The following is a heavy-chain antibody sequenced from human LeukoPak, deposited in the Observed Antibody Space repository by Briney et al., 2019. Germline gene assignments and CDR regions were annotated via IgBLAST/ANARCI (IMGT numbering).Heavy chain of an antibody. CDR3: ARDLPEEYQLQHTQFDY. D-gene: IGHD2-2*01. V-gene: IGHV1-2*02. CDR2: INPNSGGT. Sequence: ASVKVSCKASGYTFTGYYMHWVRQAPGQGLEWMGWINPNSGGTNYAQKFQGRVTMTRDTSISPAYMGLSRLRSDDTAGCYCARDLPEEYQLQHTQFDYWGQGTLVTVSS. J-gene: IGHJ4*02. CDR1: GYTFTGYY.